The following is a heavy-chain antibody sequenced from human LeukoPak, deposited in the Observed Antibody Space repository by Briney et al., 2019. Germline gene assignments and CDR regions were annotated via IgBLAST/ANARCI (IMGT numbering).Heavy chain of an antibody. J-gene: IGHJ5*02. D-gene: IGHD3-10*01. CDR3: ARGLRFHVGSGNWFDL. CDR1: GDSISSRDSY. Sequence: PSETLSLTCTVSGDSISSRDSYWGWIRQPPGKGLAWIGEIDHTGSTNYNPSLESRVTLSVDTSKSQVSLNLNSVTAADTAVYYCARGLRFHVGSGNWFDLWGQGTLVTVSS. CDR2: IDHTGST. V-gene: IGHV4-39*07.